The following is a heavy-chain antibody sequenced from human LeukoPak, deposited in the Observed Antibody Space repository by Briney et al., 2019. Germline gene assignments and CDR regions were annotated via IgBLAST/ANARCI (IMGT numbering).Heavy chain of an antibody. D-gene: IGHD6-13*01. Sequence: GGSLRLSCAASGFTFSNAWMSWVRQAPGKGLEWVGRIKSKTDGGTTDYAAPVKGRFTISRDDSKNTLYLQMNSLKTEDTAVYYCTTSLGDRGYSSSLVPPVPNDYWGQGTLVTVSS. CDR3: TTSLGDRGYSSSLVPPVPNDY. J-gene: IGHJ4*02. CDR2: IKSKTDGGTT. V-gene: IGHV3-15*01. CDR1: GFTFSNAW.